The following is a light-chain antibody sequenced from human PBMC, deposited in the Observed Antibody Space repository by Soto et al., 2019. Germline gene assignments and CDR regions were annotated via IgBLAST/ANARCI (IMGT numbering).Light chain of an antibody. CDR1: ESVSDY. J-gene: IGKJ5*01. CDR3: QQYYRSIT. Sequence: EIVLTQSPGALSLSPGERATLSCWASESVSDYLAWYQQKPGLAPRLLIHGATKRTSGTPDRFSGSGSGTDFTLTISSLQAEDVAVYYCQQYYRSITFGQGTRLEIK. CDR2: GAT. V-gene: IGKV3D-15*01.